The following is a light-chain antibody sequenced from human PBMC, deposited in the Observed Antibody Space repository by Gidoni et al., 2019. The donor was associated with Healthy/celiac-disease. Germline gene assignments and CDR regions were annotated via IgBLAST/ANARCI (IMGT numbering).Light chain of an antibody. J-gene: IGLJ3*02. Sequence: SYELTQPPSVSVSPGQTARITCSGDALPKQYAYWYQQKPGQAPVLVIYKDSERPPGIPERFSGSSSGTTVTLTISGVQAEDDADYYCQSADSSGTWVFGGGTKLTVL. CDR3: QSADSSGTWV. CDR2: KDS. V-gene: IGLV3-25*03. CDR1: ALPKQY.